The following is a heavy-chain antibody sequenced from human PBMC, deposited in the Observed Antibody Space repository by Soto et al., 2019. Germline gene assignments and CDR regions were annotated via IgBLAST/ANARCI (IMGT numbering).Heavy chain of an antibody. J-gene: IGHJ6*03. CDR1: GFTFSDYY. CDR2: ISSSGSTI. D-gene: IGHD5-18*01. CDR3: GRVGKAGYSYGYGYYYYYMDV. Sequence: GGSLRLSCAASGFTFSDYYMSWIRQAPGKGLEWVSYISSSGSTIYYADSVKGRFTISRDNAKNSLYLQMNSLRAEDTAVEYCGRVGKAGYSYGYGYYYYYMDVWGKGTTVTVSS. V-gene: IGHV3-11*01.